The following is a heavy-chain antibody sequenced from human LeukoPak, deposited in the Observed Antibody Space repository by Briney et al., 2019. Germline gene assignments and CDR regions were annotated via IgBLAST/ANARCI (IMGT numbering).Heavy chain of an antibody. CDR3: ARQSGDGYNYYFDF. J-gene: IGHJ4*02. D-gene: IGHD5-24*01. CDR1: GYSFTYYW. CDR2: IYPGDSET. Sequence: GESLKISCKGSGYSFTYYWIGWVRQMPGKGLEWMGIIYPGDSETRYSPSFQGKVTISADKSIGTAYLQWSSLKASDTAMYYCARQSGDGYNYYFDFWGQGALVTVSS. V-gene: IGHV5-51*01.